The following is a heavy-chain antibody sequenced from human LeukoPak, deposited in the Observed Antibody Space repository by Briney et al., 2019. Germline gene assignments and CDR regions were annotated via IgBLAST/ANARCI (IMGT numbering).Heavy chain of an antibody. CDR2: IYTSGST. V-gene: IGHV4-61*02. D-gene: IGHD5-12*01. J-gene: IGHJ4*02. Sequence: SETLSLTCTVSGGSISSGSYYWSWIRQPAGKGLEWIGRIYTSGSTNYNPSLKSRVTISVDTSKNQFSLKLSSVTAADTAVYYCARARWDIVATIWDYWGQGTLVTVSS. CDR3: ARARWDIVATIWDY. CDR1: GGSISSGSYY.